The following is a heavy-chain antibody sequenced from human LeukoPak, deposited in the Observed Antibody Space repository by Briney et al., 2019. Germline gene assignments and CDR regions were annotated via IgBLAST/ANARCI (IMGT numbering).Heavy chain of an antibody. J-gene: IGHJ4*02. Sequence: SETLSLTCTVSGGSISSRSYYWGWLRQPPGKGLEWIGSMYRSGSTYYNPSLKSRVTISVDTSKNQFSLNLRSVAAADTAVYYCGSQRGRVQWELDYWGQGILVTVSS. CDR1: GGSISSRSYY. V-gene: IGHV4-39*01. CDR2: MYRSGST. D-gene: IGHD1-26*01. CDR3: GSQRGRVQWELDY.